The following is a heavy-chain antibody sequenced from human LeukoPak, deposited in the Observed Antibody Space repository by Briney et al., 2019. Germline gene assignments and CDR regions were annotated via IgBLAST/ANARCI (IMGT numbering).Heavy chain of an antibody. J-gene: IGHJ3*02. D-gene: IGHD2-15*01. CDR1: GFTFSTYA. V-gene: IGHV3-69-1*01. Sequence: PGGSLRLSCAASGFTFSTYAMHWVRQAPGKGLEWVSLISSSNSISYADSLKGRFAISRDNAKNSLWLQMNSLRAEDTAVYYCARQVVAANHDAFDIWGQGTMVTVSS. CDR3: ARQVVAANHDAFDI. CDR2: ISSSNSI.